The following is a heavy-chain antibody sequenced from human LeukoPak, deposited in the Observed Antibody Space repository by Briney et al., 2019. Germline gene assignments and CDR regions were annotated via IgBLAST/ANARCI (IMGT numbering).Heavy chain of an antibody. V-gene: IGHV4-59*08. CDR1: GGSISSYY. J-gene: IGHJ4*02. CDR2: IYYSGST. Sequence: SETLSLTCTVSGGSISSYYWSWIRQPPGKGLEWIGYIYYSGSTNYNPSLKSRVTIPVDTSKNQFSLRLTSVTAADTAVYYCARRKYGSGSYFNYWGQGTLVTVSS. D-gene: IGHD3-10*01. CDR3: ARRKYGSGSYFNY.